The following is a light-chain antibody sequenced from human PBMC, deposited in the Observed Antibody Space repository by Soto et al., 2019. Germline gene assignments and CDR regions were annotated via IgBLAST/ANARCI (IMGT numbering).Light chain of an antibody. CDR3: QQYNSYPLA. CDR1: QSISSW. J-gene: IGKJ2*01. CDR2: DAS. V-gene: IGKV1-5*01. Sequence: DIPMTQSPSTLSASVGDRVTITCRASQSISSWLAWYQQKPGKAPKLLIYDASSLESGVPSWFSGSGSGTEFTLTISSLQPDDLATSYCQQYNSYPLAFGQGTKLEIK.